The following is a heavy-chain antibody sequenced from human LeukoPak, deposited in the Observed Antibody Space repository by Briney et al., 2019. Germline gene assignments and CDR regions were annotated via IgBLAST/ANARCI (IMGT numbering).Heavy chain of an antibody. J-gene: IGHJ6*02. Sequence: GRSLRLSCAASGFTFSSYGMHWVRQAPGKGLEWVAVISYDGSNKYYADSVKGRFTIPRDNSKNTLYLQMNSLRAEDTAVYYCAVGYCSGGSCYYYYGMDVWGQGTTVTVSS. V-gene: IGHV3-30*03. CDR2: ISYDGSNK. D-gene: IGHD2-15*01. CDR3: AVGYCSGGSCYYYYGMDV. CDR1: GFTFSSYG.